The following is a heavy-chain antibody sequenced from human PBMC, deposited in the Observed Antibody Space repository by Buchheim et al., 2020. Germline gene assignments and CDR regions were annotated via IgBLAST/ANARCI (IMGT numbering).Heavy chain of an antibody. CDR3: TNSLGYCSSTSCYSDDYYGMDV. J-gene: IGHJ6*02. CDR1: GFTFSGSA. V-gene: IGHV3-73*01. Sequence: EVQLVESGGGLVQPGGSLKLSCAASGFTFSGSAMHWVRQASGKGLEWVGRIRSKANSYATAYAASVKGRFTISRDDSKNTAYLQMNSLKTEDTAVYYCTNSLGYCSSTSCYSDDYYGMDVWGQGTT. D-gene: IGHD2-2*01. CDR2: IRSKANSYAT.